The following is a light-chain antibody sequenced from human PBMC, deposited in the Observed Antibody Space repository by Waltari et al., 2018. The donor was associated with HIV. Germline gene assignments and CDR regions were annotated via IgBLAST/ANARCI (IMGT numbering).Light chain of an antibody. J-gene: IGLJ1*01. Sequence: QPVLTQPLSASETPGQSLNISCSGGNSNIGRNYVFWYQQVPNMPPKLIVYRNDQRPSGGRDRFVGSRAGTSAYLVISGLRAEDEAHYYCASWDDGLRGHVFGSGTTVFV. CDR1: NSNIGRNY. CDR2: RND. CDR3: ASWDDGLRGHV. V-gene: IGLV1-47*01.